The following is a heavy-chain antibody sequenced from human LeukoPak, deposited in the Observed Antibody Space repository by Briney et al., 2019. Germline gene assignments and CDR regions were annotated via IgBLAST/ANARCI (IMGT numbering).Heavy chain of an antibody. D-gene: IGHD3-10*01. CDR1: GFIFSDYY. V-gene: IGHV3-11*01. J-gene: IGHJ4*02. CDR2: ISTPGHTI. CDR3: AYSGRFGELFD. Sequence: GGSLRLSCAASGFIFSDYYMTWIRQAPGKGLEWISYISTPGHTIYYADSVKGPFTISRDNAKNSLYLQMNNLRADDTAVYYCAYSGRFGELFDWGQGTLVTVSS.